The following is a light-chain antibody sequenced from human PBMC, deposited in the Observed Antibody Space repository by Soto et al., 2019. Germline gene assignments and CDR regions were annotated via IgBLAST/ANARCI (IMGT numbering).Light chain of an antibody. Sequence: QMTQSPSSLSASVGEKIIITCRASRDVGSDVSWYQQKPGQAPKLLIYAASNLYTGVPSRFSGSRSGTEFTLTISSLRPEDFASYYCLQDYGDSWTFGRGTKVDIK. V-gene: IGKV1-6*01. CDR3: LQDYGDSWT. CDR2: AAS. CDR1: RDVGSD. J-gene: IGKJ1*01.